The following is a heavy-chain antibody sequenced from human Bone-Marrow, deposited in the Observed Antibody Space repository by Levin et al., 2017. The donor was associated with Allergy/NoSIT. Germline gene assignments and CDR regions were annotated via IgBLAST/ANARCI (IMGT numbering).Heavy chain of an antibody. J-gene: IGHJ4*02. Sequence: GESLKISCQASGYTFTGHYMYWVRQAPGQGLEWMGSIDPKSGGSHYAQKFRGRVTMTRDTSINTVYMELSSLTSDDTAVYYCARDTYMIQFDYLGQGALVTVSS. CDR3: ARDTYMIQFDY. CDR1: GYTFTGHY. CDR2: IDPKSGGS. V-gene: IGHV1-2*02. D-gene: IGHD3-16*01.